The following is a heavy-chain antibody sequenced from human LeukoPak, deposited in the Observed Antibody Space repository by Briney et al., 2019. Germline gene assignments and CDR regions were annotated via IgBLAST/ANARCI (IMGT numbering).Heavy chain of an antibody. CDR3: ARVGRDYFDI. Sequence: GGSLRLSCAPAGFTFSIDAMHWVRQAPGEGLEYVSAIHSNGGSTYYANSVKGRFTISRDNSKNTLYLQMGSLRTDDTAAYYCARVGRDYFDIWGQRTMVTVSS. CDR1: GFTFSIDA. V-gene: IGHV3-64*01. D-gene: IGHD2-15*01. CDR2: IHSNGGST. J-gene: IGHJ3*02.